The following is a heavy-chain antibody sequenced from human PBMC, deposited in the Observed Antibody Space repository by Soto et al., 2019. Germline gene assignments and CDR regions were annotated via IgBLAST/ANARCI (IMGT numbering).Heavy chain of an antibody. J-gene: IGHJ4*02. CDR3: VRGLGNSDH. CDR2: IDSYGSST. CDR1: GFTFSSYW. Sequence: EVQLVESGGGLVQPGGSLRLSCVASGFTFSSYWMHWVLQVQGKEPVWVSFIDSYGSSTKYADSVRGRFTISRYNAKKTLYLLMNSLRVEDMAVYYCVRGLGNSDHWGQGTLVTVSS. V-gene: IGHV3-74*03.